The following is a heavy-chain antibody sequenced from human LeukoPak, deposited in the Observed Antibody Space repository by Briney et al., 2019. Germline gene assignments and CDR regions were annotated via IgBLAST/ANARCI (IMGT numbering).Heavy chain of an antibody. CDR3: AREKIDTAMVTSWFDP. D-gene: IGHD5-18*01. Sequence: ASVKVSCKASGYTFTSYGISWVRQAPGQGLEWMGWISAYNGNTNYAQKLQGRVTMTTDTSTSTAYMELRSLRSDDTAVYYCAREKIDTAMVTSWFDPWGQGTLVTVSS. CDR2: ISAYNGNT. V-gene: IGHV1-18*01. CDR1: GYTFTSYG. J-gene: IGHJ5*02.